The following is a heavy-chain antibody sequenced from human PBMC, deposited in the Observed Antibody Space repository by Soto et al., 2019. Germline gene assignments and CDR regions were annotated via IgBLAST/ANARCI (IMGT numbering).Heavy chain of an antibody. CDR1: GGSISSGGYY. V-gene: IGHV4-31*03. Sequence: LSLTCTVSGGSISSGGYYWSWIRQHPGKGLEWIGYIYYSGSTYYNPSLKSRVTISVDTSKNQFSLKLSSATAADTAVYYCARVLVETVAYFDYWGQGTLVTVSS. CDR2: IYYSGST. J-gene: IGHJ4*02. CDR3: ARVLVETVAYFDY. D-gene: IGHD2-8*02.